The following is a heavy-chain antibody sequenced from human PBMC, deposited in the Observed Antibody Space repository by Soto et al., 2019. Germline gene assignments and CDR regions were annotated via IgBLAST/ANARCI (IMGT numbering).Heavy chain of an antibody. Sequence: PGGSLRLSCAASGFTFDDYAMHWVRQAPGKGLEWVSGISWDSGSIGYVDSVKGRFTISRDNAKNSLYLQMNSLRVEDTALYYCARVIGLPNRGYRVWGQGTMVTVSS. CDR2: ISWDSGSI. CDR3: ARVIGLPNRGYRV. D-gene: IGHD5-12*01. J-gene: IGHJ3*01. CDR1: GFTFDDYA. V-gene: IGHV3-9*01.